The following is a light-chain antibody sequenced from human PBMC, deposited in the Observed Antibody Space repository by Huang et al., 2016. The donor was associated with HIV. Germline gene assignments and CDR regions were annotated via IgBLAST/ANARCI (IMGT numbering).Light chain of an antibody. CDR2: GAS. CDR1: QSVNNN. V-gene: IGKV3-15*01. Sequence: EIVMTQSPATLSVSPGERATLSCRASQSVNNNFAWYQQKPGQAPRLLIYGASTRATGIPARFSGSGSVTEFTLTISSLQSEDFAVYYCQQYNNWPPEWTFGQGTKVEIK. J-gene: IGKJ1*01. CDR3: QQYNNWPPEWT.